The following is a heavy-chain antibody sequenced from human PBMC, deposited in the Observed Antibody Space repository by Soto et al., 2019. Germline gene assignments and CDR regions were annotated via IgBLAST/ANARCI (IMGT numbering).Heavy chain of an antibody. D-gene: IGHD6-13*01. CDR1: GSPISSSSYH. Sequence: PSETLSLTSTDSGSPISSSSYHWGWIRQPPGKGLEWIGSIYYSGSTYYNPSLKSRVTISVDTSKNQFSLKLSSVTAADTAVYYCARHQSHSSSYVDPWGQGTLVTVS. V-gene: IGHV4-39*01. J-gene: IGHJ5*02. CDR3: ARHQSHSSSYVDP. CDR2: IYYSGST.